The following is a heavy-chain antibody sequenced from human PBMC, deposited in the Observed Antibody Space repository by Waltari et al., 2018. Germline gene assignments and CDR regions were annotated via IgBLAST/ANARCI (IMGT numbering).Heavy chain of an antibody. D-gene: IGHD6-19*01. CDR1: GGPLSSPSYY. Sequence: QLQESGPGLVKPSETLSLSCTVSGGPLSSPSYYWGWIRQSPGKGLEWIGSIDYSGNTYYNPSLKSRVTISVDRSKNQFSLKLSSVTAAETAVYYCARGTTMAATANWGQGTLVTVSS. CDR2: IDYSGNT. V-gene: IGHV4-39*01. CDR3: ARGTTMAATAN. J-gene: IGHJ4*02.